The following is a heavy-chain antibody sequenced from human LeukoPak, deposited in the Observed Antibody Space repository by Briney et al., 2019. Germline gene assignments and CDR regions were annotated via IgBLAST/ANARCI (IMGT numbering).Heavy chain of an antibody. CDR2: IGSSVSTG. D-gene: IGHD3-3*01. J-gene: IGHJ4*02. V-gene: IGHV3-48*01. Sequence: GGSLRLSCAVSGFTFSSYSMNWVRRAPGKGLEWVSYIGSSVSTGYYADSVKGRFTISRDNGKHSLYLQMNSLRAEDTAVYYCAREGSDFWSGYSKGYFDYWGQGTLVTVSS. CDR1: GFTFSSYS. CDR3: AREGSDFWSGYSKGYFDY.